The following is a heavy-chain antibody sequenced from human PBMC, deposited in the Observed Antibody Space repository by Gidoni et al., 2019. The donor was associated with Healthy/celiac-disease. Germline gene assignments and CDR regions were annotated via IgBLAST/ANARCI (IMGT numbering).Heavy chain of an antibody. D-gene: IGHD2-15*01. V-gene: IGHV2-5*02. Sequence: QITLKESGPTLVKPTPTLTLTCTFSGLSLSTSGVGVGWIRQPPGNALEWLARIYWDDDNRYSPSLKSRLTITKDTSKNQVVLTMTNMDPVDTATYYCAHNLGDGKPAFFDYWGQGTLVTVSS. CDR2: IYWDDDN. CDR3: AHNLGDGKPAFFDY. J-gene: IGHJ4*02. CDR1: GLSLSTSGVG.